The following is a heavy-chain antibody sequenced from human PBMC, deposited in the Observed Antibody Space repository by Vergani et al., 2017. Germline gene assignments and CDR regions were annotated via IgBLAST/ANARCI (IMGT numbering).Heavy chain of an antibody. CDR3: ARDTNGYDYSYYYYGMDV. CDR2: IIPIFGTA. D-gene: IGHD5-12*01. Sequence: QVQLVQSGAEVKKPGASVKVSCKASGYTFTSYYMHWVRQAPGQGLEWMGGIIPIFGTANYAQKFQGRVTITADESTSTAYMELSSLRSEDTAVYYCARDTNGYDYSYYYYGMDVWGQGTTVTVSS. J-gene: IGHJ6*02. V-gene: IGHV1-69*01. CDR1: GYTFTSYY.